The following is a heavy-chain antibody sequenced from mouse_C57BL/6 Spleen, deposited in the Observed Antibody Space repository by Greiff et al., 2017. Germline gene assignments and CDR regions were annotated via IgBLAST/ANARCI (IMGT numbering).Heavy chain of an antibody. CDR2: IDPSDSYT. J-gene: IGHJ3*01. CDR3: ARGDGGFAY. V-gene: IGHV1-59*01. CDR1: GYTFTSYW. D-gene: IGHD1-1*02. Sequence: QVQLQQPGAELVRPGTSVKLSCKASGYTFTSYWMHWVKQRPGQGLAWIGVIDPSDSYTNYNQKFKGKATLTVDTSASTAYMQLSSLTSEDSAVYYCARGDGGFAYWGQGTLVTVSA.